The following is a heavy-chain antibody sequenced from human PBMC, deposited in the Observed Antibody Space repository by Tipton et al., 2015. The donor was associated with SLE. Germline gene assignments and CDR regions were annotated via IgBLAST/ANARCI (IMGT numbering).Heavy chain of an antibody. D-gene: IGHD3-16*01. J-gene: IGHJ4*02. CDR2: ISAYNGNT. Sequence: QLVQSGAEVKQSGASVKVSCKASGYIFTSYGISWVRQAPGQGLEWMGWISAYNGNTNYAEKVQGRVTMITDTSTSTAYMELRRLTSDDTAVYYCARELKKAFGGGSDSFDYWGQGTLVTVSS. V-gene: IGHV1-18*01. CDR1: GYIFTSYG. CDR3: ARELKKAFGGGSDSFDY.